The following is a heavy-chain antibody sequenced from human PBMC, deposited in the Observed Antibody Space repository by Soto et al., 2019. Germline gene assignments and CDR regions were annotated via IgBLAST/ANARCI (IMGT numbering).Heavy chain of an antibody. V-gene: IGHV4-59*01. CDR1: GGSISSYY. J-gene: IGHJ4*02. D-gene: IGHD3-3*01. Sequence: AGTLSLSCTASGGSISSYYWSWIRQPPGKGLEWVGYIDNSGSTNYNPSLKSRVTMSVDKSKNQFSLKLISVTAADTAVYYCSRGPNYDFWSGYSRAWGQGTLVTVSS. CDR3: SRGPNYDFWSGYSRA. CDR2: IDNSGST.